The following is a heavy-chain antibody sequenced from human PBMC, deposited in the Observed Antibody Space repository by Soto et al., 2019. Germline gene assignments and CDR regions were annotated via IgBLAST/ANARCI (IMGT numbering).Heavy chain of an antibody. D-gene: IGHD2-15*01. CDR2: IIPIFGTA. CDR3: ARTQIVVVVAAKRSWFDP. Sequence: QVQLVQSGAEVKKPGSSVKVSCKASGGTFSSYAISWVRQAPGQGLEWMGGIIPIFGTANYAQKFQGRVKITADESTSTAYMELSSLRSEDTAVYYCARTQIVVVVAAKRSWFDPWGQGTLVTVSS. V-gene: IGHV1-69*01. J-gene: IGHJ5*02. CDR1: GGTFSSYA.